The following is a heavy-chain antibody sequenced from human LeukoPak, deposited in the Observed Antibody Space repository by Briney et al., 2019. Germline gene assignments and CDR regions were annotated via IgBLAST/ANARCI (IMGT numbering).Heavy chain of an antibody. CDR1: GASISSYY. CDR2: IYYSGNT. D-gene: IGHD2-2*01. J-gene: IGHJ5*02. CDR3: ARDLYCSSTSCYWPETYNWFDP. Sequence: SSETLSLTCTVSGASISSYYWSWIRQPPGKGLEWIGYIYYSGNTNYNPSLKSRVTMSVDTSKNQFSLKLSSVTAADTAVYYCARDLYCSSTSCYWPETYNWFDPWGQGTLVTVSS. V-gene: IGHV4-59*12.